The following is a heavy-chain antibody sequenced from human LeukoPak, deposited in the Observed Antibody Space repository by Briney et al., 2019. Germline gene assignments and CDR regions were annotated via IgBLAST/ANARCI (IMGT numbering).Heavy chain of an antibody. J-gene: IGHJ4*02. CDR2: IYTSGTT. V-gene: IGHV4-61*02. CDR3: ARGPGGEHYFNY. D-gene: IGHD3-16*01. CDR1: GGSISSGSYY. Sequence: KPSETLSLTCAVSGGSISSGSYYWSWIRQPAGKGLEWIGRIYTSGTTNYNPSLKSRVTMSVDASKNQFSLKLSSVTAADTAVDFCARGPGGEHYFNYWGQGTLVTVSS.